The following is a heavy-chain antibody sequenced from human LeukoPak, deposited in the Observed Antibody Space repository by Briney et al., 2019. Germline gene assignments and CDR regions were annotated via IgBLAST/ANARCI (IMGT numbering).Heavy chain of an antibody. CDR3: ARTKPEQSLDY. V-gene: IGHV2-5*02. D-gene: IGHD6-19*01. J-gene: IGHJ4*02. Sequence: ESGPTLVKPTQTLTLTCTFSGFSLSTSGVGVGWIRQPPGKALEWLALIYWDDDKRYSPSLKSRLTSTKDTSKSQVVLTMTNMDPVATATYYCARTKPEQSLDYWGQGTLVTVSS. CDR2: IYWDDDK. CDR1: GFSLSTSGVG.